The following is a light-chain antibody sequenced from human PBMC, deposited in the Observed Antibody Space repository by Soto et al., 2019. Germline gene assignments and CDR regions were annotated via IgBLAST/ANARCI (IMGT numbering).Light chain of an antibody. CDR1: SSDVGAYNY. V-gene: IGLV2-14*01. J-gene: IGLJ2*01. CDR3: SSYTSSNTLV. Sequence: QSALTQPASVSGSPGQSNTISCTGTSSDVGAYNYVSWYQQHPGKAPKLMIFEVSDRPSGVSNRFSGSKSGNTASLTISGLQSEDEADYYCSSYTSSNTLVFGGGTKVTV. CDR2: EVS.